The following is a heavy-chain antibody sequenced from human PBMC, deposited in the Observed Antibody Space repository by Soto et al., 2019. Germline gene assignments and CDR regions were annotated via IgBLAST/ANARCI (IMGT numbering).Heavy chain of an antibody. CDR1: GGSISSYY. Sequence: SETLSLTCTVSGGSISSYYWSWIRQPPGKGLEWIGYIYYSGSTNYNPSLKSRVTISVDTSKNQFSLKLSSVTAADTAVYYCARGYDPDPFYGDTNWFDPWGQGTLVTVSS. CDR3: ARGYDPDPFYGDTNWFDP. J-gene: IGHJ5*02. V-gene: IGHV4-59*01. CDR2: IYYSGST. D-gene: IGHD4-17*01.